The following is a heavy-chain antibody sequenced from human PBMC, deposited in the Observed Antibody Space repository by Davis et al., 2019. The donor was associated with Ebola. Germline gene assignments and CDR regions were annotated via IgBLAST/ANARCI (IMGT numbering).Heavy chain of an antibody. J-gene: IGHJ4*02. D-gene: IGHD5-12*01. CDR1: ADSLSIKSAG. Sequence: HPQTLSHTCAISADSLSIKSAGWNWIRQSPTRGLEWLGKTYYNSKWYHDYAVSAKSRISITAYTSQNQFSHHLDSVTPEDMAVYYCARDWLRSAFDQWGQGTLVTVSS. CDR3: ARDWLRSAFDQ. V-gene: IGHV6-1*01. CDR2: TYYNSKWYH.